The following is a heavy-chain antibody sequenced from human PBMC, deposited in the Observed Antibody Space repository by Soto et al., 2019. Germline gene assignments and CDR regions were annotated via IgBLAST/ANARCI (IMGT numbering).Heavy chain of an antibody. CDR2: IYYSGST. V-gene: IGHV4-31*03. Sequence: QVQLQESGPGLVKPSQTLSLTCTVSGGSISSGGYYWSWIRQHPGKGLEWIGYIYYSGSTYYNPSLNSRVTISVDTSKNQFSLKLSSVTAADTAVYYCARRYYGSGYYFDYWGQGTLVTVSS. D-gene: IGHD3-10*01. CDR1: GGSISSGGYY. CDR3: ARRYYGSGYYFDY. J-gene: IGHJ4*02.